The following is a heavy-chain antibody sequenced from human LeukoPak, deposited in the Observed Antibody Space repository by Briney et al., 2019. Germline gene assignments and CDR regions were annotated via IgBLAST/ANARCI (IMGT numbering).Heavy chain of an antibody. CDR2: ISGSGGST. V-gene: IGHV3-23*01. D-gene: IGHD6-13*01. CDR3: AKNHYSSSRDYFDY. J-gene: IGHJ4*02. CDR1: GFTFGTYA. Sequence: GGSLRLSCAASGFTFGTYAMTWVRQAPGKGLEWVSVISGSGGSTYYADSVKGRFITSRDNSKNTLYLQMNSLRAEDTAVYYCAKNHYSSSRDYFDYWGQGTLVTVSS.